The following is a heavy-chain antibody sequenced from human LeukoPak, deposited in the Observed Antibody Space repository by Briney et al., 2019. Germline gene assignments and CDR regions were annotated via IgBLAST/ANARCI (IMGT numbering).Heavy chain of an antibody. V-gene: IGHV3-21*06. J-gene: IGHJ4*02. Sequence: PGGSLRLSCAASGFTFSSYSMNWVRQAPGKGLEWVSIISNGGGNPYYGDSVKGRFTISRDNAKNFLYLQMNSLRVEDTAVYYCATVGSGATALDSFDYWGQGTLVTVYS. CDR3: ATVGSGATALDSFDY. CDR2: ISNGGGNP. CDR1: GFTFSSYS. D-gene: IGHD3/OR15-3a*01.